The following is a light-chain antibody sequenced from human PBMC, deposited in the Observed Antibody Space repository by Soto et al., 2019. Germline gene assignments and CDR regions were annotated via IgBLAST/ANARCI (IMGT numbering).Light chain of an antibody. CDR1: QDIRGA. CDR3: QQFNTYPIT. CDR2: DVS. J-gene: IGKJ5*01. V-gene: IGKV1-13*02. Sequence: AIQLTQSPSSLSASVGDRVTITCRASQDIRGALAWYQQKPGKPPKLLIFDVSSLQSGVPSRFSGSGSGTDFTLTISSLQPEDFATYYCQQFNTYPITFGQVTRLEIK.